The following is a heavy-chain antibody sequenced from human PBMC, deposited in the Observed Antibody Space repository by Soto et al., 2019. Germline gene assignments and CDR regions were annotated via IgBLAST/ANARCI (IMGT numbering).Heavy chain of an antibody. CDR3: AKDRQPDGRWPFDH. CDR1: GFTFSTYT. Sequence: EVLLLESGGGLVQSGGSLRLTCAASGFTFSTYTMSWVRQAPGEGLEWVSGIIQSGETFYADSVKGRFTISRDNSNNMLKLPIHRPGVGDTAVYYCAKDRQPDGRWPFDHWGQGTLVTVSS. D-gene: IGHD2-2*01. V-gene: IGHV3-23*01. CDR2: IIQSGET. J-gene: IGHJ4*02.